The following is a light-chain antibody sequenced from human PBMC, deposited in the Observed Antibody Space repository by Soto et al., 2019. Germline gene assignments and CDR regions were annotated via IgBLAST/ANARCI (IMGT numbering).Light chain of an antibody. CDR1: QSVSSSY. V-gene: IGKV3-20*01. J-gene: IGKJ5*01. Sequence: EIVLTQSSGTLSLSPGERATLSCRASQSVSSSYLAWYQQKPGQAPRLLIYGASGRATGIPDRFSGSGSGTDFTLTISRLEPEDFAVYYCQQYGSSPPVSFVQGTRLEIK. CDR2: GAS. CDR3: QQYGSSPPVS.